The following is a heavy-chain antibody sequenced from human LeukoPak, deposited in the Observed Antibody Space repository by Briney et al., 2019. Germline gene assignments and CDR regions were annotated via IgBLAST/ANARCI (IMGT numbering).Heavy chain of an antibody. CDR1: GFTFSSYA. V-gene: IGHV3-23*01. CDR2: ISGSGGST. J-gene: IGHJ4*02. D-gene: IGHD1-26*01. Sequence: GVLRLSCAASGFTFSSYAMSWVHQAPGKGLEWVSAISGSGGSTYYADSVKGRFTISRDNSKNTLYLQMNSLRAADTAVYYCAKGSGSSDYWGQGTLVTVSS. CDR3: AKGSGSSDY.